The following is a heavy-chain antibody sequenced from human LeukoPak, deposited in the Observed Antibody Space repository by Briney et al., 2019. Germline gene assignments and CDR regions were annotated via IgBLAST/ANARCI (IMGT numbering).Heavy chain of an antibody. CDR1: GFTFSDYW. CDR3: ARVAYSYDSRGYFVFDY. J-gene: IGHJ4*02. CDR2: IKQDGSDK. D-gene: IGHD3-22*01. Sequence: GGSLRLSCAVSGFTFSDYWMTWVRQAPGKGLGWVANIKQDGSDKYYVDSVKGRFTISRDNAKNSLYLQMNSLRAEDTAVYYCARVAYSYDSRGYFVFDYWGQGTLVTVSS. V-gene: IGHV3-7*04.